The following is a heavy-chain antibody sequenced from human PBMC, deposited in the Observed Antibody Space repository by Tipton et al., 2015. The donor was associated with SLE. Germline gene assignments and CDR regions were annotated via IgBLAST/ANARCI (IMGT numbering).Heavy chain of an antibody. CDR2: IYHGGNT. CDR1: GYSISSEYY. Sequence: LRLSCAVSGYSISSEYYWGWIRQSPGKGLEWIGGIYHGGNTYYNPSLKSRVTVSVDTSKNHLSLKLTSVTATDTAVYYCARVVGYASGWYDYWGQGTLVTVSS. D-gene: IGHD6-19*01. J-gene: IGHJ4*02. CDR3: ARVVGYASGWYDY. V-gene: IGHV4-38-2*01.